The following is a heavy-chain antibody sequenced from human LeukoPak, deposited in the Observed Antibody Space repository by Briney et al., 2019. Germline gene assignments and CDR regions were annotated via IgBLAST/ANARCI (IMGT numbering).Heavy chain of an antibody. CDR3: ARSDTVTMYYYYYYMDV. CDR2: MNPNSGKT. Sequence: ASVKVSCKASGYTFTSYDINWVRQATGQGLEWMGWMNPNSGKTGYAQKFQGRVTMTRNTSISTAYMELSSLRAEDTAVYYCARSDTVTMYYYYYYMDVWGKGTTVTVSS. D-gene: IGHD4-17*01. V-gene: IGHV1-8*01. CDR1: GYTFTSYD. J-gene: IGHJ6*03.